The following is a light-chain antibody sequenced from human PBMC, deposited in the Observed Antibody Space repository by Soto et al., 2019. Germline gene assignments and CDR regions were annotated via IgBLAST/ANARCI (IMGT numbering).Light chain of an antibody. J-gene: IGKJ4*01. Sequence: EFVLTQSPGTLSLSPGARAPLSCRASQTVRNNYLAWYQQKPGQAPRLLIYDASSRATGIPDRFSGSGSGTDFTLTISRLEPEDFAVYYCQQCGSSPLTFGGGTKVDIK. CDR3: QQCGSSPLT. CDR2: DAS. V-gene: IGKV3-20*01. CDR1: QTVRNNY.